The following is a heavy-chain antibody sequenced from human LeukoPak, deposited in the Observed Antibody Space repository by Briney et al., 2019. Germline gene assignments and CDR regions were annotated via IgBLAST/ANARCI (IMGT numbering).Heavy chain of an antibody. D-gene: IGHD6-6*01. CDR1: GFTFSNAW. CDR3: TTIALVYRSSPLDY. J-gene: IGHJ4*02. V-gene: IGHV3-15*01. Sequence: PGGSLRLSCAASGFTFSNAWMSWVRQAPGKGLEWLGRIKRKTDGGTTDHAAPVKGTFTISRDESKNTLYLQMNSLKTEDTAVYYCTTIALVYRSSPLDYWGQGTLVTVSS. CDR2: IKRKTDGGTT.